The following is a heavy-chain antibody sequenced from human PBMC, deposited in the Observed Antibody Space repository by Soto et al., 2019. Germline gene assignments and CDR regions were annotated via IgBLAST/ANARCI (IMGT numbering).Heavy chain of an antibody. Sequence: GGSLRLSCAASGFTFSSGAMSWVRQAPGKGLEWVSSLTGSGITTNYADSVKGRFTISRDISKNTLYLQMNSLRAEDTAVYYCTKGPGTSASYECWGQGTLVTVSS. CDR3: TKGPGTSASYEC. D-gene: IGHD3-10*01. CDR1: GFTFSSGA. CDR2: LTGSGITT. V-gene: IGHV3-23*01. J-gene: IGHJ4*02.